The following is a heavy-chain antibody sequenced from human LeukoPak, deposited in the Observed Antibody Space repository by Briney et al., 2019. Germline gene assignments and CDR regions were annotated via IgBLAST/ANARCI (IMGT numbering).Heavy chain of an antibody. J-gene: IGHJ4*02. CDR3: AKDIRGSTSWYGLDY. Sequence: GGSLRLSCAASGFTFDDYAMHWVRQVPGKGLEWVSLISWDGRSTHYADSVKGRFTISRDNSKNSLYLQMNSLRGEDTALYYCAKDIRGSTSWYGLDYWGQGTLVTVSS. V-gene: IGHV3-43D*03. CDR2: ISWDGRST. CDR1: GFTFDDYA. D-gene: IGHD2-2*01.